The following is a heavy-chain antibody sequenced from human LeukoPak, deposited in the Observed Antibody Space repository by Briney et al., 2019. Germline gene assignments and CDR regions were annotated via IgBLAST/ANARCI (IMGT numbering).Heavy chain of an antibody. CDR1: GGSISSGDYY. J-gene: IGHJ6*02. CDR2: IYYSGST. D-gene: IGHD3-10*01. V-gene: IGHV4-30-4*01. CDR3: ARAGGRTMVRGVITNYYYYGMDV. Sequence: PSETLSLTCTVSGGSISSGDYYWSWIRQPPGKGLEWIGYIYYSGSTYYNPSLKSRATISVDTSKNQFSLKLSSVTAADTAVYYCARAGGRTMVRGVITNYYYYGMDVWGQGTTVTVSS.